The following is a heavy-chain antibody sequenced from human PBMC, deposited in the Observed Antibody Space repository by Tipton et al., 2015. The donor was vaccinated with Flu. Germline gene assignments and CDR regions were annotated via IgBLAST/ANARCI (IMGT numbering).Heavy chain of an antibody. V-gene: IGHV4-39*07. J-gene: IGHJ3*02. CDR3: ARLSLSFNAFDI. Sequence: TLSLTCTVSSGSIGVTTYYWGWIRQPPGKGLEYIGSVYYTGGTYFNPSLKSRVTVSIDTSKKQFSLKLSSVTAADTAVYYCARLSLSFNAFDIWGQGTTVIVSS. CDR2: VYYTGGT. D-gene: IGHD2/OR15-2a*01. CDR1: SGSIGVTTYY.